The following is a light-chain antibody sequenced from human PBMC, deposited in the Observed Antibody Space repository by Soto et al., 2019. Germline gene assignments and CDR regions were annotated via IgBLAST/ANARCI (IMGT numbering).Light chain of an antibody. J-gene: IGLJ2*01. CDR3: SSYTSSSTPVV. V-gene: IGLV2-14*01. Sequence: QSVLTQPASVSGSPGQSITISCTGTSSDVGGYNYVSWYQQHPGKAPKLMIYEVSNRPSGVSNRFSGSKSGNTASLTIFGLQAEDEADYYCSSYTSSSTPVVFGGGTKLTVL. CDR2: EVS. CDR1: SSDVGGYNY.